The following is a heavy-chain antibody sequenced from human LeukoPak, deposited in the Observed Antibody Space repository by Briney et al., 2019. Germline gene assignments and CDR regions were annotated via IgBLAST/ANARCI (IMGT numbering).Heavy chain of an antibody. V-gene: IGHV4-39*01. Sequence: SETLSLTCTVSGGSFSISSNYWGWIRQPPGKGREWIGSVYYSGHTYYHSSLKSRVTISVDTSKNQFSLRLSSVTAADTAVYYCARHVWSGSHDNWFDPWGRGTLVTVSS. J-gene: IGHJ5*02. CDR3: ARHVWSGSHDNWFDP. CDR2: VYYSGHT. D-gene: IGHD3-3*01. CDR1: GGSFSISSNY.